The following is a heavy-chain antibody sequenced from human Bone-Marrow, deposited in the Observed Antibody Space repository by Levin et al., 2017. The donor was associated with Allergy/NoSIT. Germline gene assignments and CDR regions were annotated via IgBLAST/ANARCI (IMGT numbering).Heavy chain of an antibody. CDR3: ARDAYDILTGYSVVVGAFDI. V-gene: IGHV1-2*02. CDR2: ISPHSGET. Sequence: ASVKVSCKASGYTFTGYYMHWVRQAPGQGLEWMGWISPHSGETNYAQTFQGRVTMTRDTSISTAYMELSSLRSDDTAVYYCARDAYDILTGYSVVVGAFDIWGQGTVVTVSS. CDR1: GYTFTGYY. D-gene: IGHD3-9*01. J-gene: IGHJ3*02.